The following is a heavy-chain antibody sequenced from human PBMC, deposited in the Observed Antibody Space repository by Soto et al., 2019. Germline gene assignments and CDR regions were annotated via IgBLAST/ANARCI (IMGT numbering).Heavy chain of an antibody. CDR3: ARDEDYYDSSGIDY. D-gene: IGHD3-22*01. J-gene: IGHJ4*02. CDR1: GFTFSSYW. Sequence: GGSLRLSCAASGFTFSSYWMHWVRQAPGEGLVWVSRINSDGSSTSYADSVKGRFTIPRDNAKNTLYLQMNSLRAEDTAVYYCARDEDYYDSSGIDYWGQGSLVTVSS. CDR2: INSDGSST. V-gene: IGHV3-74*01.